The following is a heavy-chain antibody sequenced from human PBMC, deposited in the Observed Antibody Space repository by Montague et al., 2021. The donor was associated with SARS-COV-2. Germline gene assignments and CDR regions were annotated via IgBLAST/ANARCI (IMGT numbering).Heavy chain of an antibody. CDR1: GDSVWSNTAA. D-gene: IGHD4-17*01. Sequence: CAISGDSVWSNTAAWNWIRQSPSGGLEWLGRTNYRSKWTSDYAASVEGRISIDPDTSKDQFFLHLRSVTPEDTGVYYCVRDTGSAQAGFDAWGQGTLVTVSS. CDR2: TNYRSKWTS. V-gene: IGHV6-1*01. J-gene: IGHJ4*02. CDR3: VRDTGSAQAGFDA.